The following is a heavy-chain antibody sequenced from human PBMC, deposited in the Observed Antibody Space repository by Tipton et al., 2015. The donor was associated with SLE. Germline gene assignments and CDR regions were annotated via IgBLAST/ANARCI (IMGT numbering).Heavy chain of an antibody. Sequence: TLSLTCTVSGGSISSGSYYWSWIRQPAGKGLEWIGYIYTSGSTNYNPSLKSRVTISVDTSKNQFSLKLSSVTAADTAVYYCARDPNWGSFGYWGQGTLVTVSS. CDR3: ARDPNWGSFGY. J-gene: IGHJ4*02. D-gene: IGHD7-27*01. CDR1: GGSISSGSYY. CDR2: IYTSGST. V-gene: IGHV4-61*09.